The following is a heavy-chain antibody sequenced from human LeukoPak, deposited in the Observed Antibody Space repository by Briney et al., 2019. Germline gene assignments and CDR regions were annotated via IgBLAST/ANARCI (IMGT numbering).Heavy chain of an antibody. D-gene: IGHD3-22*01. CDR3: ARDGYYYDSSGYYSLDY. J-gene: IGHJ4*02. Sequence: SVKVSCKASGGTFSSYAISWVRQAPGQGLEWMGRIIPILGIANYAQKFRGRVTITADKSTSTAYMELSSLRSEDTAVYYCARDGYYYDSSGYYSLDYWGQGTLVTVSS. V-gene: IGHV1-69*04. CDR1: GGTFSSYA. CDR2: IIPILGIA.